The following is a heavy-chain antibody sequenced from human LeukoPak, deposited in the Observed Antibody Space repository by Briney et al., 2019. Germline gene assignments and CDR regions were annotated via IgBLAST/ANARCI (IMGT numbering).Heavy chain of an antibody. J-gene: IGHJ5*02. CDR1: GGSISSYY. Sequence: SETLSLTCTVSGGSISSYYWSWIRQPPGKGLEWIGYIYYSGTTHYNPSLKSRVTISLDTSKNQFSLKLTSVTAADTAVYYCVRGPYGSGISNWFDPWGQGTQVIVSS. D-gene: IGHD3-10*01. CDR2: IYYSGTT. V-gene: IGHV4-59*01. CDR3: VRGPYGSGISNWFDP.